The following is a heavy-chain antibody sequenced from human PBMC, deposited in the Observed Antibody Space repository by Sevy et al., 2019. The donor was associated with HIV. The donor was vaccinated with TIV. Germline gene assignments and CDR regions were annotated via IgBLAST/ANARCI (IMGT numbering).Heavy chain of an antibody. D-gene: IGHD2-2*01. CDR1: GYTFTGYY. V-gene: IGHV1-2*04. CDR3: ARDQYCISTSCYEAGGYYYYGMDV. CDR2: INPNSGGT. Sequence: ASVKVSCKASGYTFTGYYMHWVRQAPGQGREWMGWINPNSGGTNYAQKFQGWVTMTRDTSISTAYMGLSRLESDDTAVYYCARDQYCISTSCYEAGGYYYYGMDVWGQGTTVTVSS. J-gene: IGHJ6*02.